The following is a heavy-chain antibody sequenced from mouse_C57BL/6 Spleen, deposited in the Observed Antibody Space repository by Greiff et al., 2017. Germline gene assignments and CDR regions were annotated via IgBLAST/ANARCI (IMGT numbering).Heavy chain of an antibody. CDR2: IDPENGDT. CDR3: SAPTTTVRVDY. J-gene: IGHJ4*01. CDR1: GFNFKDYY. Sequence: VQLQQSGAELVRPGASVKLSCTASGFNFKDYYMHWVKQRPEQGLEWIGWIDPENGDTDYASKFQGKATITADPSSNTAYLQLSSLTSEDTAVYYCSAPTTTVRVDYWGQGTSVTVSS. V-gene: IGHV14-4*01. D-gene: IGHD1-1*01.